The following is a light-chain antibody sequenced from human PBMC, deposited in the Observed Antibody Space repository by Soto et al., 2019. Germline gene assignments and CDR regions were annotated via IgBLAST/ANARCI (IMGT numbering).Light chain of an antibody. CDR2: TVS. CDR1: QGISSW. J-gene: IGKJ4*01. V-gene: IGKV1-12*01. Sequence: DIKMTQSPSSVSASVGDRVSITCRASQGISSWLAWYQQKPGRAPKLMIYTVSTLQSGVPSSFSVTGSGTDFTLTISGLQTEDVATYYCQQANSFPLTVGGGTKVEIK. CDR3: QQANSFPLT.